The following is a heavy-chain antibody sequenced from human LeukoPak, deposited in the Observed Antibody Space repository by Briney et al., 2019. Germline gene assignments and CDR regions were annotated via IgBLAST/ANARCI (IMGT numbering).Heavy chain of an antibody. CDR1: GFTFSSYG. D-gene: IGHD1-26*01. CDR3: AKSQVGATDY. CDR2: ISYDGSNK. V-gene: IGHV3-30*18. J-gene: IGHJ4*02. Sequence: GGSLRLSCAASGFTFSSYGMHWVRQAPGKGLEWVAVISYDGSNKYYADSVKGRFTISRDNSENTLYLQMNSLRAEDTAVYYCAKSQVGATDYWGQGTLVTVSS.